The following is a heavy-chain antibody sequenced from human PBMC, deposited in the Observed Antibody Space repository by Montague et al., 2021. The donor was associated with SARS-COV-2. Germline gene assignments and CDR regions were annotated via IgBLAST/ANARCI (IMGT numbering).Heavy chain of an antibody. J-gene: IGHJ4*02. CDR1: GFTLRSFA. CDR2: VTGDGLTK. CDR3: AKTALWNGDGGLDYLDY. Sequence: SLRLSCAASGFTLRSFAMSWVRQAPGQGLEWVSAVTGDGLTKYYADSMKGRFIISRDNSKYTLYLQMNSLRAEDTATYYCAKTALWNGDGGLDYLDYWGQGTLVTVSS. V-gene: IGHV3-23*01. D-gene: IGHD1-1*01.